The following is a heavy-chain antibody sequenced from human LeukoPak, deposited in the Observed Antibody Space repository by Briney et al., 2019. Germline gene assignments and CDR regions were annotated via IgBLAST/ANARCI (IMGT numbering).Heavy chain of an antibody. J-gene: IGHJ6*03. Sequence: PGGSLRLSCAASGFTVSSNYMSWVRQAPGKGLEWVSVIYSGGSTYYADSVKGRFTISRDNSKNTLYLQMNSLRAEDTAVYYCARCSSSYYYYYYVDVWGKGTTVTVSS. CDR2: IYSGGST. V-gene: IGHV3-53*01. CDR3: ARCSSSYYYYYYVDV. D-gene: IGHD6-13*01. CDR1: GFTVSSNY.